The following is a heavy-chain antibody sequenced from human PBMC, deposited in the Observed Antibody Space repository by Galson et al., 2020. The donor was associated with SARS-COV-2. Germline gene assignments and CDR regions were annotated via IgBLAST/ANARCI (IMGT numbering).Heavy chain of an antibody. J-gene: IGHJ6*02. CDR3: VRIRGTGTDYYYYGMDV. D-gene: IGHD7-27*01. V-gene: IGHV2-26*01. CDR2: IFWNDEK. Sequence: MESGPTLVKPTETLTLTCAVSGFSLSNGGMGVNWIRQPPGKALEWLAHIFWNDEKLYSPSLKSRLTISKDTSKSQVVLTMTNMDPVDTATYYCVRIRGTGTDYYYYGMDVWGHGTSVTVSS. CDR1: GFSLSNGGMG.